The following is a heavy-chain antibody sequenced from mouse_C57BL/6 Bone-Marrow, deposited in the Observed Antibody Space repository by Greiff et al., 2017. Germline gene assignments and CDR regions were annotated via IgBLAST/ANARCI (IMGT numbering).Heavy chain of an antibody. CDR2: IRNKANNHAT. CDR1: GFTFSDAW. V-gene: IGHV6-6*01. J-gene: IGHJ3*01. CDR3: TRAGSSWFAY. D-gene: IGHD2-2*01. Sequence: EVMLVESGGGLVQPGGSMKLSCAASGFTFSDAWMDWVRQSPEKGLEWVAEIRNKANNHATYYAESVKGRFTISRDDSKSSVYLQMNSIRAEDTGIYYCTRAGSSWFAYWGQGTLVTVSA.